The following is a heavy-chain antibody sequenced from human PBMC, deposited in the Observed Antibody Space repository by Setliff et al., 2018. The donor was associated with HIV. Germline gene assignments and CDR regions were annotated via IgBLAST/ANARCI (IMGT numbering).Heavy chain of an antibody. V-gene: IGHV1-69*10. Sequence: SVKVSCKASGGTFSNFAINWVRQAPGQGLEWMGGLPPVVRIPNYAQKFQGRVTITADDSASTAYMHLSSLTYEDTAVYYCTADVKTGRDTSGYYYGELDYWGQGTLVTVSS. D-gene: IGHD3-22*01. J-gene: IGHJ4*02. CDR1: GGTFSNFA. CDR3: TADVKTGRDTSGYYYGELDY. CDR2: LPPVVRIP.